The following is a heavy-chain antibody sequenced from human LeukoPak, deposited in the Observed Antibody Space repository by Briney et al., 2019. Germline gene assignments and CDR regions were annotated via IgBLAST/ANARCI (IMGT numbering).Heavy chain of an antibody. CDR2: IYYSGST. D-gene: IGHD1-26*01. Sequence: SQTLSLTCTVSGGSISSYYWSWFRQPPGKGLEWIGYIYYSGSTNYNPSLKSRVTISVDTSKNQFSLKLSSVTAADTAVYYCARQLVGATYLDYWGQGTLVTVSS. J-gene: IGHJ4*02. CDR1: GGSISSYY. V-gene: IGHV4-59*08. CDR3: ARQLVGATYLDY.